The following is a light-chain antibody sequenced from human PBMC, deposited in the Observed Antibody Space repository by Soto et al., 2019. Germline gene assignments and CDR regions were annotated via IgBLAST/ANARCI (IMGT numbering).Light chain of an antibody. CDR3: QQYNSWPPIT. CDR2: GAS. CDR1: QSVRTK. J-gene: IGKJ3*01. Sequence: EIVMTQSPGTLSVSPGEGSTLFCRASQSVRTKVAWYQQRAGQAPRLXXYGASTRATGIPDRFSGSGSGTEFILTTSCLQSEDFSVYYCQQYNSWPPITFGHGTKVDIK. V-gene: IGKV3-15*01.